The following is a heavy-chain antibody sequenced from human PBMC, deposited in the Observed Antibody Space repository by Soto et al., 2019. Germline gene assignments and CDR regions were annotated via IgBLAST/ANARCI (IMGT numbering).Heavy chain of an antibody. Sequence: EVQLVESGGGLVQPGGSLRLSCAASGFTFSNYWMPWVRQAPGEGLVWVSRIDSYGSTTNYADSVKGRFTVSRDNARNTLYLQMNSLRAEETAIYYCARGGLHAYYKDNWGQGILVTVSS. D-gene: IGHD3-10*01. J-gene: IGHJ4*02. CDR3: ARGGLHAYYKDN. CDR2: IDSYGSTT. CDR1: GFTFSNYW. V-gene: IGHV3-74*01.